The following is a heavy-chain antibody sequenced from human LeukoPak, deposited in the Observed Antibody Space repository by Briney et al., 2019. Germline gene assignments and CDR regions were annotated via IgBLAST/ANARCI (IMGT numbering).Heavy chain of an antibody. V-gene: IGHV1-46*01. J-gene: IGHJ3*02. CDR2: INPSGGST. Sequence: ASVKVSCKASGYTFTSYYMHWVRQAPGQGLEWMGIINPSGGSTSCAQKFQGRVTMTRDMSTSTVYMELSSLRSEDTAVYYCARGYSGWYYAFDIWGQGTMVTVSS. D-gene: IGHD6-19*01. CDR1: GYTFTSYY. CDR3: ARGYSGWYYAFDI.